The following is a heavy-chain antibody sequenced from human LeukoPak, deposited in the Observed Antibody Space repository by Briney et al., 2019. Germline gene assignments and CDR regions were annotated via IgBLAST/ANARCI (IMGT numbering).Heavy chain of an antibody. CDR3: ARSGSGYFYY. CDR2: IKQDGSEK. Sequence: TGGSLRLSCAASGITLSVYWMSWVRQAPGKGLEWVANIKQDGSEKYYRDSVQSRFTISRDNAKNSLYLQMNSLRAEDTAVYYCARSGSGYFYYWGQGSLVTVSS. J-gene: IGHJ4*02. CDR1: GITLSVYW. V-gene: IGHV3-7*01.